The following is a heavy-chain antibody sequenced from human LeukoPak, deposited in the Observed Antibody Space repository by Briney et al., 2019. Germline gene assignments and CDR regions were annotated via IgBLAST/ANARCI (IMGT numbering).Heavy chain of an antibody. V-gene: IGHV3-20*04. D-gene: IGHD1-26*01. J-gene: IGHJ3*01. CDR1: GFHFNNYG. CDR2: INWNGGST. CDR3: ARGSGSDDAFDL. Sequence: GGSLRLSCAASGFHFNNYGLSWVRQAPGKGLEWVSGINWNGGSTGYADSVKGRFTISRDNVKNSLYLQMNSLRAEDTALYYCARGSGSDDAFDLWGQGTMVTVSS.